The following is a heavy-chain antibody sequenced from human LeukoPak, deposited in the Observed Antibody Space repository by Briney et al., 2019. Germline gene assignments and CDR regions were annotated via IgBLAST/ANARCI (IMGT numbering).Heavy chain of an antibody. D-gene: IGHD2-2*02. CDR3: ARVTRYCSSTSCYTPDY. V-gene: IGHV4-31*03. CDR2: IYYSGST. J-gene: IGHJ4*02. CDR1: GGSISSGGYY. Sequence: SQTLSLTCTVSGGSISSGGYYWSWIRQHPGKGLEWIGYIYYSGSTYYNSSLKSRVTISVDTSKNQFSLKLSSVTAADTAVYYCARVTRYCSSTSCYTPDYWGQGTLVTVSS.